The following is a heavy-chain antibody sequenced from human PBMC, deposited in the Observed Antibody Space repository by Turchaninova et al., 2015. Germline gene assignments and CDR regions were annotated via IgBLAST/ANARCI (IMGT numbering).Heavy chain of an antibody. D-gene: IGHD2-2*01. V-gene: IGHV7-4-1*02. CDR1: GYTFTGYA. CDR3: ARDRGYCSSTRCLGNFEY. CDR2: INTNSGNL. Sequence: QVQLVQSGSELKKPGASVKVSCKAFGYTFTGYAMNWVRQAPGQGLEWMGLINTNSGNLTYAQGVTGRFVFSWDTSVSTAYLQINSLKAEDTAVYYCARDRGYCSSTRCLGNFEYWGQGTPVTVSS. J-gene: IGHJ4*02.